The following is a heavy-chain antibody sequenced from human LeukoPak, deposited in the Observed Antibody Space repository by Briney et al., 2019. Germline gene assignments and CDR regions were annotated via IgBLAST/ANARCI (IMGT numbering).Heavy chain of an antibody. J-gene: IGHJ4*02. D-gene: IGHD1-26*01. Sequence: WMGIINPSGGSTSYAQKFQGRVTMTRDTSTSTVYMELSSLRSEDTAVYYCARGTYSGSSRYWGQGTLVTVSS. V-gene: IGHV1-46*01. CDR3: ARGTYSGSSRY. CDR2: INPSGGST.